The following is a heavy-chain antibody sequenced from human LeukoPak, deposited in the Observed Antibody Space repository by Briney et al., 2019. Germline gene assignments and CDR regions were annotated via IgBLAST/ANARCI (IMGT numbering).Heavy chain of an antibody. V-gene: IGHV3-48*01. CDR1: GFTFSSYS. J-gene: IGHJ3*02. Sequence: PGGSLRLSCAASGFTFSSYSMNWVRQAPGKGLEWLSYISSSSSTIYYADSVKGRFTISRDNAKNSLYLQMNSLRAEDTAVYYCARGNYDFWSGYDDAFDIWGQGTMVTVSS. D-gene: IGHD3-3*01. CDR3: ARGNYDFWSGYDDAFDI. CDR2: ISSSSSTI.